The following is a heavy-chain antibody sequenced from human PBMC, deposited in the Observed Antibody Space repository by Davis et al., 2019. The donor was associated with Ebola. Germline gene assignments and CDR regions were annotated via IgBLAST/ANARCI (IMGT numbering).Heavy chain of an antibody. CDR3: AREVWGSTFPDY. CDR2: TYNSGNI. CDR1: GGSISSRGSY. Sequence: PSETLSLTCTVSGGSISSRGSYWGWIRQPPGKGLEWLGTTYNSGNIYYNPSLQSRVTISVDTSKNQASLNLSSVTAADTAVYYCAREVWGSTFPDYWGQGTLVTVSS. D-gene: IGHD7-27*01. J-gene: IGHJ4*02. V-gene: IGHV4-39*02.